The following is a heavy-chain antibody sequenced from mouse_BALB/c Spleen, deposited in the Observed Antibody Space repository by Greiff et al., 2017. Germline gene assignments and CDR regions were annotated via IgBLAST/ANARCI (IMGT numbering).Heavy chain of an antibody. CDR3: TRGRTLYGGGLYYFDY. D-gene: IGHD1-2*01. Sequence: EVQLQQSGTVLARPGASVKMSCKASGYSFTSYWMHWVKQRPGQGLEWIGAIYPGNSDTSYNQKFKGKAKLTAVTSASTAYMELSSLTNEDSAVYYCTRGRTLYGGGLYYFDYWGQGTTLTVSS. CDR2: IYPGNSDT. J-gene: IGHJ2*01. CDR1: GYSFTSYW. V-gene: IGHV1-5*01.